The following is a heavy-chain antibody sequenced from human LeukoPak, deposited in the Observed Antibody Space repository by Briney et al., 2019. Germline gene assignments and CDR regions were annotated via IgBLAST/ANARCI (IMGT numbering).Heavy chain of an antibody. D-gene: IGHD6-13*01. CDR2: ISGSGGST. J-gene: IGHJ4*02. CDR3: AKGKGRIAAAGTPPDY. CDR1: GFTFSSYA. Sequence: GGSLRLSCAASGFTFSSYAMSWVRQAPGKGLEWVSAISGSGGSTYYADSVKGRFTISRDNSKNTLYLQMNSLRAEDTAVYYCAKGKGRIAAAGTPPDYWGQGTLVTVSS. V-gene: IGHV3-23*01.